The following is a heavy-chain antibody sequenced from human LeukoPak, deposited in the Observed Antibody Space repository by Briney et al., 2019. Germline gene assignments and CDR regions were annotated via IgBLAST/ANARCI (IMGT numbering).Heavy chain of an antibody. CDR3: VRGTGY. V-gene: IGHV3-64D*06. CDR1: GFTFSTYV. Sequence: GGSLRLSCSVSGFTFSTYVMHWVRQAPGKGLEYVSAISSNRDNAYYADSVKGRFTISRDNSKNTLYLQMSSLRADDTAVYYCVRGTGYWGQGTLVTVSS. CDR2: ISSNRDNA. J-gene: IGHJ4*02.